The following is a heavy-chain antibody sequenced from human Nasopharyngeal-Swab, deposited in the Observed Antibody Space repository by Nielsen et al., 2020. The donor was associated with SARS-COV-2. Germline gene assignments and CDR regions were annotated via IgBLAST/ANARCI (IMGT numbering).Heavy chain of an antibody. Sequence: SETLPLTCAVYGGSFSGYYWSWIRQPPGKGLEWIGEINHSGSTNYNPSLKSRVTISVDTSKNQFSLKLSSVTAADTAVYYCARRAARYYYGMDVWGQGTTVTVSS. CDR3: ARRAARYYYGMDV. J-gene: IGHJ6*02. CDR2: INHSGST. D-gene: IGHD6-6*01. V-gene: IGHV4-34*01. CDR1: GGSFSGYY.